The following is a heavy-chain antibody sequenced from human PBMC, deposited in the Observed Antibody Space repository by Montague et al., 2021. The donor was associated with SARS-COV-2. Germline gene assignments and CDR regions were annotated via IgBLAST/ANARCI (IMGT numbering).Heavy chain of an antibody. CDR3: ASGRVEITMILVVIEYSDYFDY. CDR1: GGSFNDYY. Sequence: SETLPLTCAVYGGSFNDYYWSWIRQPPGKGLEWIGQIYHSGSTNYNPSLKSRVTISVDTSKNQFSLKLRSMTAADTAVYYCASGRVEITMILVVIEYSDYFDYWDQGTLVTVSS. CDR2: IYHSGST. J-gene: IGHJ4*02. V-gene: IGHV4-34*01. D-gene: IGHD3-22*01.